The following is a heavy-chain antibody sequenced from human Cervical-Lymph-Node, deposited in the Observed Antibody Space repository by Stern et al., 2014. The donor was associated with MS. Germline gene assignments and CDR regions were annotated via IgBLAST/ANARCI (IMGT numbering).Heavy chain of an antibody. CDR2: IWYDGNKK. J-gene: IGHJ4*02. D-gene: IGHD1-7*01. CDR1: GFTFSNYG. Sequence: LVESGGGVVQPGRSLRLSCAASGFTFSNYGRHWVRQAPGKGLEWLAVIWYDGNKKYYADSVKGRFTISRDNSKNTLFLQMSSLTAEDTALYYCARGNWNYEGMGYWGQGTLVTVSS. V-gene: IGHV3-33*01. CDR3: ARGNWNYEGMGY.